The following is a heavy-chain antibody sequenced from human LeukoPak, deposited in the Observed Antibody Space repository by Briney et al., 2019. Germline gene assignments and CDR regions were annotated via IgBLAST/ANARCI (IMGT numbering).Heavy chain of an antibody. Sequence: SETLSLTCSVSGYSINSGYYWGWIRQSPGKGLEWIGSVYRSGGTYYSPSLKSRVTISVDTSKNQFSLKLNSVTAADTAVYYCARQWSSGFFDSWGLGSQVTVSS. J-gene: IGHJ4*02. V-gene: IGHV4-38-2*01. CDR2: VYRSGGT. D-gene: IGHD3-22*01. CDR3: ARQWSSGFFDS. CDR1: GYSINSGYY.